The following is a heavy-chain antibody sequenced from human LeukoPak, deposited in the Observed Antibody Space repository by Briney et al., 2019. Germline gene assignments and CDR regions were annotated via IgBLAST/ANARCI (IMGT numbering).Heavy chain of an antibody. D-gene: IGHD6-13*01. CDR1: GGTFSSYA. V-gene: IGHV1-2*02. CDR2: INPNSGGT. CDR3: ARGMGIAAAGMGADFDY. J-gene: IGHJ4*02. Sequence: GSSVKVSCKASGGTFSSYAISWVRQAPGQGLEWMGWINPNSGGTNYAQKFQGRVTMTRDTSISTAYMELSRLRSDDTAVYYCARGMGIAAAGMGADFDYWGQGTLVTVSS.